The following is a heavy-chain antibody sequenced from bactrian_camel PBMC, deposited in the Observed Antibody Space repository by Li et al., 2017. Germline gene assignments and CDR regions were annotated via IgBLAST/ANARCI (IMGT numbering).Heavy chain of an antibody. CDR1: GFTFSNYA. CDR2: ITSSGRAT. V-gene: IGHV3S40*01. J-gene: IGHJ4*01. CDR3: VYVGPMGK. Sequence: VQLVESGGGSVQAGGSLRLSCAASGFTFSNYAMTWVRQAPGKGLEWVSAITSSGRATYYSDSVKGRFTISRDNAKSTVYLQMNSLQPEDTAVYYCVYVGPMGKWGQGTQVTVS. D-gene: IGHD3*01.